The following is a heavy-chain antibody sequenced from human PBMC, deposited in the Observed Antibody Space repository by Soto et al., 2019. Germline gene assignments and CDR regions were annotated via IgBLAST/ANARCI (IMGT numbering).Heavy chain of an antibody. V-gene: IGHV3-23*01. Sequence: LRLSCAASGFTFSSYAMSWVRQAPGKGLEWVSTISGSGGSTYYADSVKGRFTISRDNSKNTLYLQMNSLRAEDTAVYYCAKDLVDSSMDPYYFDYWGQGTLVTVSS. D-gene: IGHD5-18*01. J-gene: IGHJ4*02. CDR2: ISGSGGST. CDR3: AKDLVDSSMDPYYFDY. CDR1: GFTFSSYA.